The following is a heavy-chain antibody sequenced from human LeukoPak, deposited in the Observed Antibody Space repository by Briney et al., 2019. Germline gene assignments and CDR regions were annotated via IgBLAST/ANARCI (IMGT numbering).Heavy chain of an antibody. CDR3: AKDPNTFLGGTDV. CDR2: ISWNSGSI. CDR1: GFTFDDYA. J-gene: IGHJ6*02. V-gene: IGHV3-9*01. Sequence: GGSLRLSCAASGFTFDDYAMHWVRQAPGKGLEWVSGISWNSGSIGYADFVKGRFTISRDNAKNSLYLQMNSLRAEDTALYYCAKDPNTFLGGTDVWGQGTTVTVSS. D-gene: IGHD3-16*01.